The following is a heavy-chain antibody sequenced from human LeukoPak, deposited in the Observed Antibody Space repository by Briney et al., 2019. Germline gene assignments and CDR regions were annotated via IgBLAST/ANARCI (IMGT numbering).Heavy chain of an antibody. D-gene: IGHD1-26*01. Sequence: SQTLSLTCAISGDSFSSNSVVWDWIRQSPSRGLEWLGRTYYRSKWYNDYAVSVKSRITISPDTSKTQFSLQLNSVTPEDTAVYYCARDNSGTYFAYWGQGTLVTVSS. CDR3: ARDNSGTYFAY. CDR2: TYYRSKWYN. CDR1: GDSFSSNSVV. V-gene: IGHV6-1*01. J-gene: IGHJ4*02.